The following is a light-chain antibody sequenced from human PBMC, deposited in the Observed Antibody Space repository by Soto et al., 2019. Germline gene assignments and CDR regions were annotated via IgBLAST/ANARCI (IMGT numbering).Light chain of an antibody. Sequence: AIRMTQSPSSFSASTGDRVTITCRASQGISSYLAWYQQKPGKAPKLLIYAASTLQSGVPSRLSGSGSGTDFTITISCLQSEDFATYYCQQYYSYPHTFGQGTKVEIK. CDR2: AAS. V-gene: IGKV1-8*01. CDR3: QQYYSYPHT. J-gene: IGKJ1*01. CDR1: QGISSY.